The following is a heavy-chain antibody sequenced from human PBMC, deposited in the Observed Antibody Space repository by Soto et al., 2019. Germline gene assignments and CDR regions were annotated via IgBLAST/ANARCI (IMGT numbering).Heavy chain of an antibody. J-gene: IGHJ5*01. Sequence: EVQLLEHGGQLVQPGESLRLSCAASGFTFRTFTMNWVRQAPGKGLEWVSGIIGGDGDKFYSDSVKGRFTISRDNSKDMLFLQTSSLRVDDTAVYYCAKDRDPDGIWTFDSWGQGTLVTVSS. V-gene: IGHV3-23*01. CDR1: GFTFRTFT. CDR2: IIGGDGDK. D-gene: IGHD3-9*01. CDR3: AKDRDPDGIWTFDS.